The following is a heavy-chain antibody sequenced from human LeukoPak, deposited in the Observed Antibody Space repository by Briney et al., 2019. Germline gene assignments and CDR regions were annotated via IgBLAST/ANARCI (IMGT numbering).Heavy chain of an antibody. D-gene: IGHD3/OR15-3a*01. Sequence: GGSLRLSRAASGFTFSSYSMNWVRQAPGKGLEWVSSISSGAATIYYTDSVQGRFTISRDNAKNSLFLQMNSLRAEDTAVYYCARAGGIFGPYYYYYYMDVWGKGTTVTVSS. V-gene: IGHV3-48*04. J-gene: IGHJ6*03. CDR1: GFTFSSYS. CDR2: ISSGAATI. CDR3: ARAGGIFGPYYYYYYMDV.